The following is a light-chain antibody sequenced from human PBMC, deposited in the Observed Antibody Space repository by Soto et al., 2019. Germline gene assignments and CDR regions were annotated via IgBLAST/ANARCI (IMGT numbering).Light chain of an antibody. J-gene: IGKJ4*01. CDR2: KAS. CDR3: QQYNSYSPLT. V-gene: IGKV1-5*03. CDR1: QSISSW. Sequence: DIQMTQSPSTLSASVGDRVTITCRASQSISSWLAWYQQKPGKAPKLLIYKASSLESGVPSRFSGSGSATEFTLTISILQPDDFANYYCQQYNSYSPLTFGGGTKVEIK.